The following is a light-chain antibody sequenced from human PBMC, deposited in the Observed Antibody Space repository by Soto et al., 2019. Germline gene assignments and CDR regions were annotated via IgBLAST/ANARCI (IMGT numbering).Light chain of an antibody. CDR3: RSYGGSTTVV. V-gene: IGLV2-23*01. CDR2: EGS. J-gene: IGLJ2*01. CDR1: SSDVGSYDL. Sequence: QSALTQPASVSGSPGQSITISCTGTSSDVGSYDLVSWYQQHPGSAPKLMIYEGSKRPSGVSYRFSGSKSGNTASLTVSGLRTEDEADYYCRSYGGSTTVVFGGGTKLTVL.